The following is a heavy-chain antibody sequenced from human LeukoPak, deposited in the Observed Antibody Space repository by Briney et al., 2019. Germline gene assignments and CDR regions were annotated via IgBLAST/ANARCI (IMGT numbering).Heavy chain of an antibody. D-gene: IGHD1-26*01. CDR3: ARGDAWSFSGYDY. Sequence: ASVKVSCKASGYTFTNYYMHWVRQAPGQGPEWMGVINPSSGSTTYAQKFQDRVTMTRDTSTSTVYMEVSGLRSEDTAMYYCARGDAWSFSGYDYWGQGTLVTVSS. CDR2: INPSSGST. J-gene: IGHJ4*02. V-gene: IGHV1-46*01. CDR1: GYTFTNYY.